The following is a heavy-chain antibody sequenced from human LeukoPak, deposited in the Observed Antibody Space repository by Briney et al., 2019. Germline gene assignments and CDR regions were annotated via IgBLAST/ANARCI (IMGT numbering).Heavy chain of an antibody. Sequence: GGSLRLSCAASGFTLSDYSLNWVRQAPGKGLEWVSCISGDSRYIYYADSVKGRSTISRDNAQNSLYLHMNSLRAEDTAVYYCARGPFSSSWSEFDYWGRGTLVTVSS. J-gene: IGHJ4*02. V-gene: IGHV3-21*06. CDR3: ARGPFSSSWSEFDY. CDR1: GFTLSDYS. CDR2: ISGDSRYI. D-gene: IGHD6-13*01.